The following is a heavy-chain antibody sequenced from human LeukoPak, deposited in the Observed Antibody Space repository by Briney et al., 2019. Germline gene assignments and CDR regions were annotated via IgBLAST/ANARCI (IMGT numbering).Heavy chain of an antibody. V-gene: IGHV1-45*02. CDR1: GYTFTYRY. CDR2: ITPFNGNT. CDR3: ASPRWGGPFDF. J-gene: IGHJ4*02. Sequence: GASVKVSCKASGYTFTYRYLHWVRQAPGQALEWMGWITPFNGNTNYAQKFQDRVTITRDRSMSTAYMELSSLRSEDTAMYYCASPRWGGPFDFWGQGTLATVSS. D-gene: IGHD1-26*01.